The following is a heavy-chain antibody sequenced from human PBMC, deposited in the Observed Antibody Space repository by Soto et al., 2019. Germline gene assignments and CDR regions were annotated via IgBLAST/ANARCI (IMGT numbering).Heavy chain of an antibody. Sequence: GASVKVSCKASGYTFTSYAMHWVRQAPGQRLEWMGWINAGNGNTKYSQKFQGRVTITRDTSASTAYMELSSLRSEDTAVYYCAQGTGDGYYYYYYGMDVWGQGTTVTVSS. CDR3: AQGTGDGYYYYYYGMDV. V-gene: IGHV1-3*01. CDR1: GYTFTSYA. J-gene: IGHJ6*02. D-gene: IGHD7-27*01. CDR2: INAGNGNT.